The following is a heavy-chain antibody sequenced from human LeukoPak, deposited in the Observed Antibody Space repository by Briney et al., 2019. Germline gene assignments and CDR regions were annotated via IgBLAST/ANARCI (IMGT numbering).Heavy chain of an antibody. D-gene: IGHD3-22*01. CDR2: ISAYNGNT. V-gene: IGHV1-18*01. CDR3: YYDSSGFDY. Sequence: ASVKVSCKASGFTFTSFGFSWVRQAPGQGLEWMGWISAYNGNTNYAQNLQGRVTMTTDASTSTVYMELSSLRSEDTAVYYCYYDSSGFDYWGQGTLVTVSS. J-gene: IGHJ4*02. CDR1: GFTFTSFG.